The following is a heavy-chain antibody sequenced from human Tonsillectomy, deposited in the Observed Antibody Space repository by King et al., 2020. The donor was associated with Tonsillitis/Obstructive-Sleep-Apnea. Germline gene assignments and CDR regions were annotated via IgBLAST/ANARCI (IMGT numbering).Heavy chain of an antibody. V-gene: IGHV4-59*08. CDR3: ASTSVERYQLLYPLMY. J-gene: IGHJ4*02. CDR1: GGSISSYY. Sequence: LQLQESGPGLVKPSETLSLTCTVSGGSISSYYWSWIRQPQGKGLEWIGYIYYSGSTNYNPSLKSRVTISVDTSKNQFSLKLSSVTAADTAVYYCASTSVERYQLLYPLMYWGQGTLVTVSS. CDR2: IYYSGST. D-gene: IGHD2-2*02.